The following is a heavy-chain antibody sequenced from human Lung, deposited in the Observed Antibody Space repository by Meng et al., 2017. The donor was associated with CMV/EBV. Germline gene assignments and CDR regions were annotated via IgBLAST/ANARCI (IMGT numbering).Heavy chain of an antibody. J-gene: IGHJ4*02. CDR1: GFIFSSYG. D-gene: IGHD1-26*01. V-gene: IGHV3-30*02. CDR3: AKDPMSYLGFDY. Sequence: GGSLRLSCAASGFIFSSYGMHWVCQAPGKGLEWVAFIRYDGTNKFYTDSVKGRSTISRDNSNNTLYLQMNSLRAEDTAVYYCAKDPMSYLGFDYWGQGALVTVSS. CDR2: IRYDGTNK.